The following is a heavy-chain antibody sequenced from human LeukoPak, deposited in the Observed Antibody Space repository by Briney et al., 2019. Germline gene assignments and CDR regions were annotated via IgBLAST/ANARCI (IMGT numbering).Heavy chain of an antibody. CDR3: ARDPSGSYIYWFDP. CDR2: INPNSGGT. J-gene: IGHJ5*02. D-gene: IGHD1-26*01. V-gene: IGHV1-2*06. CDR1: GYTFTVYY. Sequence: ASVKVSCKASGYTFTVYYMHWVRQAPGQGLEWMGRINPNSGGTNYAQKFQGRVTMTRDTSISTAYMELSRLRSDDTAVYYCARDPSGSYIYWFDPWGQGTLVTVSS.